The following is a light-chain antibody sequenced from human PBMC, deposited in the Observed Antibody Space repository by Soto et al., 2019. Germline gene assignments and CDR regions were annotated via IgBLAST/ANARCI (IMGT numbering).Light chain of an antibody. CDR3: QQYNTWPRT. CDR2: GAS. V-gene: IGKV3-15*01. Sequence: EILDRHGPSNPFFCLREKTTLSCRASQNGSSNFAWYQQKPVQVPRLLIYGASTRATGIPARFSGSGSGTEFTLTISSLQSEDFAVYYRQQYNTWPRTFGQGTKVDIK. CDR1: QNGSSN. J-gene: IGKJ1*01.